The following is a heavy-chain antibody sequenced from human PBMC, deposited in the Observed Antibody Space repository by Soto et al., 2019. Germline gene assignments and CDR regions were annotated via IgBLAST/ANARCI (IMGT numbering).Heavy chain of an antibody. CDR1: GYTFTSYG. D-gene: IGHD3-9*01. J-gene: IGHJ5*02. CDR2: ISAYNGNT. Sequence: ASVKVSCKASGYTFTSYGISWVRQAPGQGLEWMGWISAYNGNTNYAQKLQGRVTMTTDTSTSTAYMELRSLRSDDTAVYYCARPRGSYYDILTGRLNWFDPWGQGTLVTVSS. CDR3: ARPRGSYYDILTGRLNWFDP. V-gene: IGHV1-18*01.